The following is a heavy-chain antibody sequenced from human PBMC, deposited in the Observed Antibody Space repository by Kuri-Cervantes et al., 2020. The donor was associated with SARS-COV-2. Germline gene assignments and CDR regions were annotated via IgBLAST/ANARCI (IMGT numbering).Heavy chain of an antibody. CDR3: ARDYGGNSWGPYYYYYGMDV. CDR1: GYTFTGYY. D-gene: IGHD4-23*01. CDR2: INPNSGGT. Sequence: ASVKVFCKASGYTFTGYYMHWVRQAPGQGLEWMGWINPNSGGTNYAQKFQGWVTMTTDTSTSTAYMELRSLRSDDTAVYYCARDYGGNSWGPYYYYYGMDVWGQGTTVTVSS. J-gene: IGHJ6*02. V-gene: IGHV1-2*04.